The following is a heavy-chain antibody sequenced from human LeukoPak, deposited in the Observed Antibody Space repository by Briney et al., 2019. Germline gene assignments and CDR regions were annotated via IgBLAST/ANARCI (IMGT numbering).Heavy chain of an antibody. CDR3: ARRGPTTVVTPLYYFDY. J-gene: IGHJ4*02. D-gene: IGHD4-23*01. Sequence: GGSLRLSCAASGFTFSSYAMHWVRQAPGKGLEWVAVISYDGSNKYYADSVKGRFTISRDNSKNTLYLQMNSLRAEDTAVYYCARRGPTTVVTPLYYFDYWGQGTLVTVSS. V-gene: IGHV3-30-3*01. CDR2: ISYDGSNK. CDR1: GFTFSSYA.